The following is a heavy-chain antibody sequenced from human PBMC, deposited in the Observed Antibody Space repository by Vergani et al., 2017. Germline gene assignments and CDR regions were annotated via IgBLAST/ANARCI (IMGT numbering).Heavy chain of an antibody. CDR3: ARVAGGLGYCSSTSCYTSYYYYYYMDV. V-gene: IGHV4-34*01. J-gene: IGHJ6*03. CDR1: GGSFSGYY. D-gene: IGHD2-2*02. CDR2: INHSGST. Sequence: QVQLQQWGAGLLKPSETLSLTCAVYGGSFSGYYWSWIRQPPGKGLEWIGEINHSGSTNYNPSLKSRVTISVDTSKNQFSLKLSSVTAADTAVYYCARVAGGLGYCSSTSCYTSYYYYYYMDVWGKGTTVTVSS.